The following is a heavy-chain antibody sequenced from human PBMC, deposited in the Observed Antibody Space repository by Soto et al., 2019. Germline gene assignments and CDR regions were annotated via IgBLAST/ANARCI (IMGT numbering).Heavy chain of an antibody. D-gene: IGHD6-13*01. CDR2: ISGGYGST. Sequence: EVQLLESGGGLVQPGGSLRLSCAASGLTFSNYAMTWVRQAPGKGLEWVSSISGGYGSTYFADSVKGRFTISRDNSKNTLDLQMNILRGEDTAIYYCATHMGIPADGPPFDCLGQGTLVTVSS. CDR1: GLTFSNYA. CDR3: ATHMGIPADGPPFDC. V-gene: IGHV3-23*01. J-gene: IGHJ4*02.